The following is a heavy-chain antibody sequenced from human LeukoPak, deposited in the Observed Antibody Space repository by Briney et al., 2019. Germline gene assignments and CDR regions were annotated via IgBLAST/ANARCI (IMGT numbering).Heavy chain of an antibody. CDR2: IYYSGST. V-gene: IGHV4-39*07. D-gene: IGHD5-24*01. Sequence: SETLSLTCTVSGGSISSSSYYWGWIRQPPGKGLEWIGSIYYSGSTYYNPSLKSRVTISVDTSKNQFSLKLSSVTAADTAVYYCARFDGMASKWAFDIWGQGTMVTVSS. J-gene: IGHJ3*02. CDR1: GGSISSSSYY. CDR3: ARFDGMASKWAFDI.